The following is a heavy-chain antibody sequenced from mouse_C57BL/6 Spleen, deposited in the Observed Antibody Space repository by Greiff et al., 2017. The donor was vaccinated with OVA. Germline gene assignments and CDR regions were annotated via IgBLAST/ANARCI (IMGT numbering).Heavy chain of an antibody. J-gene: IGHJ2*01. V-gene: IGHV5-17*01. Sequence: EVKLVESGGGLVKPGGSLKLSCAASGFTFSDYGMHWVRQAPEKGLEWVAYISSGSSTIYYADTVKGRITISRDNAKNTLFLQMTSLRSEDTAMYYCASPVDYGSIYFDYWGQGTTLTVSS. CDR3: ASPVDYGSIYFDY. D-gene: IGHD1-1*01. CDR2: ISSGSSTI. CDR1: GFTFSDYG.